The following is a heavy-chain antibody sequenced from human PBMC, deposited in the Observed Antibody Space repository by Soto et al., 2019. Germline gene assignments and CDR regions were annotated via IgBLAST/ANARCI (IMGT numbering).Heavy chain of an antibody. Sequence: GGSLRLSCAASGFTFSSYAMHWVRQAPGKGLEWVAVISYDGSNKYYADSVKGRFTISRDNSKNTLYLQMNSLRAEDTAVYYCARSYYYDSSGYYGYWGQGTLVTVSS. V-gene: IGHV3-30-3*01. CDR2: ISYDGSNK. CDR1: GFTFSSYA. CDR3: ARSYYYDSSGYYGY. D-gene: IGHD3-22*01. J-gene: IGHJ4*02.